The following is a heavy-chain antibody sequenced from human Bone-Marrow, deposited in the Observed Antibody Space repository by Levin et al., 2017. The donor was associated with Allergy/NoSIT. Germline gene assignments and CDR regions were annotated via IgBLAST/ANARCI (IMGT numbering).Heavy chain of an antibody. Sequence: SGPTLVKPTQTLTLTCTFSGFSLSTSGEAVGWIRQSPGKALEWLALIYWDDDKRYTPSLKNRLSITKDTSKNQVVLTMTLLDRVHTATYYCEHGGHDYGDYGGVITLQHRGQGTLVTVSS. V-gene: IGHV2-5*02. J-gene: IGHJ4*02. CDR1: GFSLSTSGEA. CDR2: IYWDDDK. CDR3: EHGGHDYGDYGGVITLQH. D-gene: IGHD4-17*01.